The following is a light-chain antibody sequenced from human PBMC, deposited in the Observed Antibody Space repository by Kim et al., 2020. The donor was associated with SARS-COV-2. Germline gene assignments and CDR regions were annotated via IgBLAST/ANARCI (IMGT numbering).Light chain of an antibody. CDR2: EAS. CDR1: QDIRSW. CDR3: QQADSLPWT. Sequence: ASVGDRVTITCRASQDIRSWLAWYQQQPGKAPNLLIYEASSLPSGVPSRFGGSGSGTDFTLTIDSLQPEDVGTYYCQQADSLPWTFGQGTKVDIK. V-gene: IGKV1-12*01. J-gene: IGKJ1*01.